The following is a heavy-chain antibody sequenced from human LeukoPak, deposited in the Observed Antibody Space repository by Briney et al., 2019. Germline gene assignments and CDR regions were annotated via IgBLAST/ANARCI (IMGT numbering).Heavy chain of an antibody. D-gene: IGHD1-20*01. CDR1: GFTFSNYM. Sequence: GGSLRLSRAASGFTFSNYMMHWVRHAPGKGLVWVSRIKSDGITITYADSVKGRFTISRDNAKNTLYLQMNSLRAEDTAVYYCLRDLNWSLDQWGQGTLVTVSS. J-gene: IGHJ4*02. V-gene: IGHV3-74*01. CDR2: IKSDGITI. CDR3: LRDLNWSLDQ.